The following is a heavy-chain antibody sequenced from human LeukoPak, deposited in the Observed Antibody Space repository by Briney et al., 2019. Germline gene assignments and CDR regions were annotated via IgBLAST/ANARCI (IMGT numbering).Heavy chain of an antibody. V-gene: IGHV3-23*01. D-gene: IGHD2-15*01. Sequence: GGSLRLSCAASGLTFGDYAMGWVRKAPGKGLEWVSTISSSGRDTYYADSVKGRFTISRDNSKNTLYLQMSSLRAEDTAVFYCAKIPPGYCSAGSCYLDYWGQGTLVTVSS. CDR3: AKIPPGYCSAGSCYLDY. CDR1: GLTFGDYA. J-gene: IGHJ4*02. CDR2: ISSSGRDT.